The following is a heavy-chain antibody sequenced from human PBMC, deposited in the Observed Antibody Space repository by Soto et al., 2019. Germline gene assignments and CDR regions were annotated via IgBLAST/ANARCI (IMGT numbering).Heavy chain of an antibody. D-gene: IGHD3-9*01. CDR2: INPSGGST. CDR3: ARDLTVDEVSNYYYYGMDV. CDR1: GYTFTSYY. V-gene: IGHV1-46*01. Sequence: ASVKVSCKASGYTFTSYYMHWVRQAPGQGLEWMGIINPSGGSTSYAQKFQGRVTMTRDTSTSTVYMELSSLRSEDTAVYYCARDLTVDEVSNYYYYGMDVWGQGTTVTVSS. J-gene: IGHJ6*02.